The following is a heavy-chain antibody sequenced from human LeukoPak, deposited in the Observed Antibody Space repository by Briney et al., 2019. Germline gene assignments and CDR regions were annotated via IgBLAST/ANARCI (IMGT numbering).Heavy chain of an antibody. J-gene: IGHJ5*02. D-gene: IGHD3-9*01. V-gene: IGHV4-31*03. CDR2: IYYSGST. CDR1: GGSISSGGYN. CDR3: ARRDYDILTGYYNSVYWFDP. Sequence: TSETLSLTCTVSGGSISSGGYNWSWIRQHPGKGLEWIGYIYYSGSTYYNPSLKSRVTISVDTSKNQFSLKLSSVTAADTAVYYSARRDYDILTGYYNSVYWFDPWGQGTLVTVSS.